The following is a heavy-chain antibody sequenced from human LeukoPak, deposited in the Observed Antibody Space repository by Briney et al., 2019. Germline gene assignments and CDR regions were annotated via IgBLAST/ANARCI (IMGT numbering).Heavy chain of an antibody. Sequence: PSETLSLTCIVSGGSISSYYWSWIRQPAGKGLEWIGRIYISGSTNYNPSLKSRVIMSVDTSKNQFSLKLSSVTAADTAVYYCAREYYDTSGLDYWGQGTLVIVS. CDR1: GGSISSYY. D-gene: IGHD3-22*01. CDR2: IYISGST. CDR3: AREYYDTSGLDY. V-gene: IGHV4-4*07. J-gene: IGHJ4*02.